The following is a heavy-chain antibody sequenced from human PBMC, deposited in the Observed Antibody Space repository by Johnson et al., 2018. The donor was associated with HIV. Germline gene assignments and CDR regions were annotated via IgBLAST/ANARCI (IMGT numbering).Heavy chain of an antibody. Sequence: VQLVESGGGVVQPGRSLRLSCAASGFTFSSYWMHWVRQAPGKGLLWVSRINSDGSSTNYADSVKGRFTISRDNSKNTLYLQMNSLRAEDTAVYYCATEARGVHGTLRFLEWSDGFDIWGQGTMVTVSS. CDR1: GFTFSSYW. J-gene: IGHJ3*02. V-gene: IGHV3-74*01. D-gene: IGHD3-3*01. CDR3: ATEARGVHGTLRFLEWSDGFDI. CDR2: INSDGSST.